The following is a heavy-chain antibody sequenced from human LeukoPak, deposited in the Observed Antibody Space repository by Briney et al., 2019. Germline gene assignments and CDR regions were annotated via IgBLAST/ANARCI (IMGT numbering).Heavy chain of an antibody. V-gene: IGHV1-46*01. J-gene: IGHJ4*02. CDR1: GYTFTTYY. CDR2: INPSGGST. D-gene: IGHD3-3*01. Sequence: ASVKVSCKASGYTFTTYYMHWVRQAPGQGLEWMGIINPSGGSTSYAQKFQGRVTITRDTSASTAYMELSSLRSEDTAVYYCARDVYDFWSYFDYWGQGTLVTVSS. CDR3: ARDVYDFWSYFDY.